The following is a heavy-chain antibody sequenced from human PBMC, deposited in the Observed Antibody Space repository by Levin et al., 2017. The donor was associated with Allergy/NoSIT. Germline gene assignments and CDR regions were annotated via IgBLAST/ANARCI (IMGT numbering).Heavy chain of an antibody. Sequence: GSLRLSCTVSGGSISSSSYYWGWIRQPPGKGLEWIGSIYYSGSTYYNPSLKSRVTISVDTSKNQFSLKLSSVTAADTAVYYCASLYYYGSGSYFLWGQGTLVTVSS. CDR2: IYYSGST. D-gene: IGHD3-10*01. J-gene: IGHJ4*02. V-gene: IGHV4-39*01. CDR3: ASLYYYGSGSYFL. CDR1: GGSISSSSYY.